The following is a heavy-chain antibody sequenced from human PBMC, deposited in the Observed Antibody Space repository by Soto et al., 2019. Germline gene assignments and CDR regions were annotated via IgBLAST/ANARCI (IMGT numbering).Heavy chain of an antibody. CDR1: GGTFSSYA. Sequence: QVQLVQSGAEVKKPGSSVKVSCKASGGTFSSYAISWVRQAPGQGLEWMGGIIPIFGTANYAQKFQGRVTITADESTSTAYMELSSLRSEDTAVYYCARDVKAEYSSSGYCSGGSCYLVDWFDPWGQGTLVTVSS. CDR2: IIPIFGTA. V-gene: IGHV1-69*12. J-gene: IGHJ5*02. CDR3: ARDVKAEYSSSGYCSGGSCYLVDWFDP. D-gene: IGHD2-15*01.